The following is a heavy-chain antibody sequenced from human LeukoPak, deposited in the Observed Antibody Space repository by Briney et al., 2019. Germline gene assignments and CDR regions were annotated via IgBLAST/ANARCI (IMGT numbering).Heavy chain of an antibody. CDR1: GGSISSYY. J-gene: IGHJ3*02. CDR3: ARAEGAASHI. Sequence: PSETLSLTCTVSGGSISSYYWSWIRQPPGKGLEWIGFIFYSGTTNYNPSLKSRVTISVDTSKNQFSLKLSSVTAADTGVYFCARAEGAASHIWGQGTMVSVSS. D-gene: IGHD3-16*01. V-gene: IGHV4-59*12. CDR2: IFYSGTT.